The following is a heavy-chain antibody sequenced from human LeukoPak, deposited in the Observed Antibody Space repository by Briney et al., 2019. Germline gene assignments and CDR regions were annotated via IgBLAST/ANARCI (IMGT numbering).Heavy chain of an antibody. D-gene: IGHD5-18*01. Sequence: GGSLRLSCAASGFTFSSYAMSWVRQAPGKGLEWVSSISSSSSYIYYADSVKGRFTISRDNAKNSLYLQMNSLRAEDTAVYYCARDGYSYGSPADYWGQGTLVTVSS. J-gene: IGHJ4*02. V-gene: IGHV3-21*01. CDR3: ARDGYSYGSPADY. CDR2: ISSSSSYI. CDR1: GFTFSSYA.